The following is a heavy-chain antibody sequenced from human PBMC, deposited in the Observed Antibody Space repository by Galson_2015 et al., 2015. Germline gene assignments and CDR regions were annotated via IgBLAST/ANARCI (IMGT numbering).Heavy chain of an antibody. D-gene: IGHD3-10*01. CDR2: ISSSGSTI. J-gene: IGHJ6*02. CDR3: ARDHITMVRGVIFWLGGMDV. V-gene: IGHV3-11*01. CDR1: GFTFSDYY. Sequence: SLRLSCAASGFTFSDYYMSWIRQAPGKGLEWVSYISSSGSTIYYADSVKGRFTISRDNAKNSLYLQMNSLRAEDTAVYYCARDHITMVRGVIFWLGGMDVWGQGTTVTVSS.